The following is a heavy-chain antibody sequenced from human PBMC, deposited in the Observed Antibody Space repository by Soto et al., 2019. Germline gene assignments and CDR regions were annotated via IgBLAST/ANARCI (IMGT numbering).Heavy chain of an antibody. V-gene: IGHV1-69*13. CDR3: ARELDDSSGYPDSNWFDP. J-gene: IGHJ5*02. CDR1: GGTFSSYV. Sequence: ASVKVSCKASGGTFSSYVISWVRQAPGQGLEWMGGIIPISGTGKYAQKFQGRVTITADESTSTAYMELSSLRSEDTAVYYCARELDDSSGYPDSNWFDPWGQGTLVTVSS. CDR2: IIPISGTG. D-gene: IGHD3-22*01.